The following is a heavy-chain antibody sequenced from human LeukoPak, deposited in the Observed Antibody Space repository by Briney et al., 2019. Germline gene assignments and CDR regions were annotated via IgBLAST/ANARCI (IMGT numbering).Heavy chain of an antibody. CDR3: ARDPGGSSGWYRLNNWFDP. D-gene: IGHD6-19*01. Sequence: ASVKVSXKASGYTFIGYYMHWVRQAPGQGLEWMGWINPNSGGTNYAQKFQGRVTMTRDTSISTVYMELSRLRSDDTVMYYCARDPGGSSGWYRLNNWFDPWGQGTLVTVSS. CDR1: GYTFIGYY. CDR2: INPNSGGT. J-gene: IGHJ5*02. V-gene: IGHV1-2*02.